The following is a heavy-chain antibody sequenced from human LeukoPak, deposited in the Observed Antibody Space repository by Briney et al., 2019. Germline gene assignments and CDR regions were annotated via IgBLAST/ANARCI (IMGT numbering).Heavy chain of an antibody. CDR1: GFTFSSYG. CDR3: AKDRSLMNYYGSGRYGYFDY. D-gene: IGHD3-10*01. J-gene: IGHJ4*02. Sequence: PGRSLRLSCAASGFTFSSYGMHWVRQAPGKGLEWLAVISYDGSNKYYADSVKGRFTISRDNSKNTLYLQMNSLRAEDTAVYYCAKDRSLMNYYGSGRYGYFDYWGQGTLVTVSS. V-gene: IGHV3-30*18. CDR2: ISYDGSNK.